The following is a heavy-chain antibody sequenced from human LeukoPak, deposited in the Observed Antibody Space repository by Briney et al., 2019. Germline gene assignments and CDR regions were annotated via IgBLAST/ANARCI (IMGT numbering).Heavy chain of an antibody. CDR2: IYYSGST. Sequence: SSETQSLTCTVSGGSINSYYWSWIRQPPGKGLEWIGYIYYSGSTNYNPSLKSRVTISVDTSKNQFSLKLSSVTAADTAVYYCARHQEIAATGTLDYWGQGTLVTVSS. CDR3: ARHQEIAATGTLDY. D-gene: IGHD6-13*01. V-gene: IGHV4-59*08. CDR1: GGSINSYY. J-gene: IGHJ4*02.